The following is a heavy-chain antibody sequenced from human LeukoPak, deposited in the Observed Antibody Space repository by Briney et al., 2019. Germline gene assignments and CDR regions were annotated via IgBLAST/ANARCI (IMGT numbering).Heavy chain of an antibody. D-gene: IGHD3/OR15-3a*01. J-gene: IGHJ4*02. CDR3: ARAISNDFSKTLDY. Sequence: GGSLRLSCTASGFTFSNYYMHWVRQAPGKGLVWVLRFNSDGRSTAYADSVKGQFTISRDNAKNTLYLQMNSLRAEDTAIYYCARAISNDFSKTLDYWGQGSLVTVSS. CDR1: GFTFSNYY. V-gene: IGHV3-74*01. CDR2: FNSDGRST.